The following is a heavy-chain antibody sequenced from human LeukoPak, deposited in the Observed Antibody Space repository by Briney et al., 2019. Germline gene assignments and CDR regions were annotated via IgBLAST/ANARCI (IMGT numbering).Heavy chain of an antibody. CDR3: AKAVPYYYDSSGRLGAEYFQH. V-gene: IGHV3-9*01. J-gene: IGHJ1*01. D-gene: IGHD3-22*01. CDR2: ISWNSGSI. Sequence: GGSLRLSCAASGFTFDDYAMHWVRQAPGKGLEWVSGISWNSGSIGYADSVKGRFTISRDNAKNSLYLQMNSLRAEDTALYYCAKAVPYYYDSSGRLGAEYFQHWGQGTLVTVSS. CDR1: GFTFDDYA.